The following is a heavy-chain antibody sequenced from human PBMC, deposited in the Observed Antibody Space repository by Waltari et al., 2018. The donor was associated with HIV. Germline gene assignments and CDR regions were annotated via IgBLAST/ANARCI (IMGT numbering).Heavy chain of an antibody. Sequence: QLQLQESGPGLVKPSETLSLTCSVSGGSISSSSYYWGWVRQPPGKGLEWIGRFYFSGSTYYNPSLKSRVTISVDASKNQFSLELRSVIAADTAVYYCAREVPTSWSSSPGPGVADYWGQGTLVTVSS. D-gene: IGHD6-6*01. CDR3: AREVPTSWSSSPGPGVADY. CDR1: GGSISSSSYY. J-gene: IGHJ4*02. V-gene: IGHV4-39*07. CDR2: FYFSGST.